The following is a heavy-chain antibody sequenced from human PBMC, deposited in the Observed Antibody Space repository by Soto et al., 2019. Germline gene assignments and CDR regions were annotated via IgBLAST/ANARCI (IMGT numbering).Heavy chain of an antibody. Sequence: QVQLVESGGGVVQPGRSLRLSCAASGFTFSSYGMHWVRQAPGKGLEWVAVISYDGSNKYYADSGKGRFTISRDNSKNTLYLQMNSLRAEDTAVYYCAKDRGPGYYYYGMDVWGQGTTVTVSS. CDR3: AKDRGPGYYYYGMDV. V-gene: IGHV3-30*18. D-gene: IGHD3-10*01. J-gene: IGHJ6*02. CDR2: ISYDGSNK. CDR1: GFTFSSYG.